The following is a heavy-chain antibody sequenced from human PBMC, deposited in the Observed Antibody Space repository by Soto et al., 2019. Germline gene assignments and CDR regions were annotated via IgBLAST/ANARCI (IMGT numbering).Heavy chain of an antibody. CDR2: MNPNSGNT. D-gene: IGHD3-10*01. Sequence: GASVKVSCKAAGDTFTSYDINWVRQATGQGLEWMGWMNPNSGNTGYAQKFQGRVTMTRNTSISTAYMELSSLRSEDTAVYYCARTEAGYYGFYGMDVWGQGTTVTVSS. CDR3: ARTEAGYYGFYGMDV. J-gene: IGHJ6*02. CDR1: GDTFTSYD. V-gene: IGHV1-8*01.